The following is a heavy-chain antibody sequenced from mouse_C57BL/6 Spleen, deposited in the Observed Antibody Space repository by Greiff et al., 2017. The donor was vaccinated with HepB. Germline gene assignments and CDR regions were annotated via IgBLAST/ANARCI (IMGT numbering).Heavy chain of an antibody. V-gene: IGHV1-26*01. CDR1: GYTFTDYY. J-gene: IGHJ2*01. Sequence: EVQLQQSGPELVKPGASVKISCKASGYTFTDYYMNWVKQSHGKSLEWIGDINPNNGGTSYNQKFKGKATLTVDKYSSTAYMELRSMTSEDSAVYYCARYPSTVVAPGYFDYWGQGTTLTVSS. D-gene: IGHD1-1*01. CDR3: ARYPSTVVAPGYFDY. CDR2: INPNNGGT.